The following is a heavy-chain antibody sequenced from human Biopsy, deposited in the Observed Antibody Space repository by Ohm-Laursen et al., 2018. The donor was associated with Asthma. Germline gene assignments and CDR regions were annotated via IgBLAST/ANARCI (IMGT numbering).Heavy chain of an antibody. V-gene: IGHV1-69*01. Sequence: SSVKVSCKAPGGTFSNFAISWLRQAPGQGLEWLGGITTVFGTTNYAQKFQGRVTITADESTSTAYMEVTSLRSEDTAMYYCARCQVGYSSGWSLLLKKIYYSGMDVWGQGTAVTVSS. CDR3: ARCQVGYSSGWSLLLKKIYYSGMDV. CDR2: ITTVFGTT. J-gene: IGHJ6*02. D-gene: IGHD6-19*01. CDR1: GGTFSNFA.